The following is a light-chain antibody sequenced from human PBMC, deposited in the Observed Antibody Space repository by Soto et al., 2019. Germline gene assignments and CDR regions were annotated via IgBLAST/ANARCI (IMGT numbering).Light chain of an antibody. V-gene: IGKV3-11*01. CDR1: PSVSNS. J-gene: IGKJ4*01. Sequence: ESVLTQSPATLSLSPGERATLSCRASPSVSNSLAWYQHKPGQDPRLLIYDASNSATGVPTMFSGSGSGTDFALTIISLEPEDFAVYYCQQRNKWTPFTFGGGTRVEIK. CDR3: QQRNKWTPFT. CDR2: DAS.